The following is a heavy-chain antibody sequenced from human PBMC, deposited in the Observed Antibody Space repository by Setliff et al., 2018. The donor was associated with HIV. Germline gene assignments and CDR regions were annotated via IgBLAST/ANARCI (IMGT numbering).Heavy chain of an antibody. D-gene: IGHD3-22*01. Sequence: PGGSLKISCAASGFAFSTFDMNWVRQSPEKGLEWVSAVSPGGDTTYYPDSVKGRFTVSRDDSRNMLFLQMNNLGVEDTAIYYCAKPTSGYYPRPFDLWGQGTMVTVSS. V-gene: IGHV3-23*01. CDR3: AKPTSGYYPRPFDL. CDR2: VSPGGDTT. CDR1: GFAFSTFD. J-gene: IGHJ4*02.